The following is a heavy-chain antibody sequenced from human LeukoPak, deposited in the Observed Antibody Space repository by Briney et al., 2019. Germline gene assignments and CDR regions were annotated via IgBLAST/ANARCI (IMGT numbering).Heavy chain of an antibody. CDR1: GFTFSDYY. CDR2: ISSSSSYT. V-gene: IGHV3-11*06. CDR3: ARVLFHSLAVFDY. D-gene: IGHD2/OR15-2a*01. Sequence: PGGSLRLSCAASGFTFSDYYMSWIRQAPGRGLEWVSYISSSSSYTNYADSVKGRFTISRDNAKNSLYLQMNSLRAEDTAVYYCARVLFHSLAVFDYWGQGTLVTVSS. J-gene: IGHJ4*02.